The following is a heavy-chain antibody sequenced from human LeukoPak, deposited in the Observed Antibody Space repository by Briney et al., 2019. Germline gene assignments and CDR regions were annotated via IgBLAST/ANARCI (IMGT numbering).Heavy chain of an antibody. CDR3: ARDPPKKRRPTEWELLRDDAFDI. CDR1: GGTFSSYA. Sequence: SVKVSCKASGGTFSSYAISWVRQAPGQGLEWMGRIIPILGIANYAQKFQGRVTITADKSTSTAYMELSSLRSEDTAVYYCARDPPKKRRPTEWELLRDDAFDIWGQGTMVTVSS. V-gene: IGHV1-69*04. D-gene: IGHD1-26*01. J-gene: IGHJ3*02. CDR2: IIPILGIA.